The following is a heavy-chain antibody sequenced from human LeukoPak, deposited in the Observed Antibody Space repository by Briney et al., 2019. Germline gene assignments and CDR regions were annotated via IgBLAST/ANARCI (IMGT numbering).Heavy chain of an antibody. CDR3: ARDSLGGVSYYYMDV. J-gene: IGHJ6*03. Sequence: QPGGSLRLSCAASGLNISRHGIHWVRQAPGKGLEWVAFMRYDGGYKEYLDSVKGRFTISRDSSTNTLFLQMSSLRGEDTAMYYCARDSLGGVSYYYMDVWGKGTTVTVSS. V-gene: IGHV3-30*02. CDR1: GLNISRHG. D-gene: IGHD2-8*02. CDR2: MRYDGGYK.